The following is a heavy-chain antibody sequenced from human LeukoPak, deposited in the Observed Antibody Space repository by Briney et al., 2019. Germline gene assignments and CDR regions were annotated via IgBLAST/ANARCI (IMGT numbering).Heavy chain of an antibody. D-gene: IGHD2-2*01. CDR2: IYSGSTT. J-gene: IGHJ4*02. CDR1: GFTVSSKY. V-gene: IGHV3-53*01. CDR3: ARLRGYCSSNSCYPLGY. Sequence: GGSLRLSCAASGFTVSSKYMSWVRQAPGKGLEWVSFIYSGSTTFYADSVKGRFSISRDNSKNTLYLQMNSLRAEDTAVYYCARLRGYCSSNSCYPLGYWGQGTLVTVSS.